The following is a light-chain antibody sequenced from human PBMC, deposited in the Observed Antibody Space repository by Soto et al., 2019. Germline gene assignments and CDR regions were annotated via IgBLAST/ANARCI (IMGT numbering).Light chain of an antibody. Sequence: DIQMTQSPSSVSASGGDTVTITCRASQGLKFLAWYQQKPGKAPRLLIYEATNLQSGVPPRFSGSGSGTDLTLTISSLQPEDFATYFCQQANSFPITFGQGTRLEI. J-gene: IGKJ5*01. V-gene: IGKV1-12*01. CDR1: QGLKF. CDR3: QQANSFPIT. CDR2: EAT.